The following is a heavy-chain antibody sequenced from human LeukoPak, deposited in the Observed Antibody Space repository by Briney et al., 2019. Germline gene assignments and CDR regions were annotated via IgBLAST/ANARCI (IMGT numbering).Heavy chain of an antibody. J-gene: IGHJ5*02. CDR2: FDPEDGET. CDR1: GYTLTESS. D-gene: IGHD4-17*01. V-gene: IGHV1-24*01. CDR3: ATLHGDYEYSFDP. Sequence: ASVKVSCKVSGYTLTESSMHWVRQAPGKGLEWMGGFDPEDGETTYAQKFQGRVTMTEDTSTDTAYMELSSLRSEDTAVYYRATLHGDYEYSFDPWGQGVLVTVSS.